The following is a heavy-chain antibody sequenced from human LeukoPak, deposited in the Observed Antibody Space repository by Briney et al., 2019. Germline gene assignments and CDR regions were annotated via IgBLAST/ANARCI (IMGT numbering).Heavy chain of an antibody. V-gene: IGHV1-69*05. D-gene: IGHD5-18*01. Sequence: SVKVSCKASGGTFSSYDISWVRQAPGQGLEWMGRIIPIFGTANYAQKFQGRVTITTDESTSTAYMELSSLRSEDTAVYYCASIQLWLSENWFDPWGQGTLVTVSS. CDR1: GGTFSSYD. J-gene: IGHJ5*02. CDR3: ASIQLWLSENWFDP. CDR2: IIPIFGTA.